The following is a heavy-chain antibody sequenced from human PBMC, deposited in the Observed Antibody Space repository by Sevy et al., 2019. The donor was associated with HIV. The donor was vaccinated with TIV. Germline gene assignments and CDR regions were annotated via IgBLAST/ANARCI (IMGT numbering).Heavy chain of an antibody. D-gene: IGHD2-8*01. J-gene: IGHJ4*02. CDR3: AREGCTKPHDY. CDR2: IYSGGST. V-gene: IGHV3-53*01. Sequence: GGSLRLSCAASGFTVNSNYMSWVRQAPGKGLEWVSIIYSGGSTYYADSVKGRFTISRDNSKNTLYLQMNSLRVEDTAVYYCAREGCTKPHDYWGQGTLVTVSS. CDR1: GFTVNSNY.